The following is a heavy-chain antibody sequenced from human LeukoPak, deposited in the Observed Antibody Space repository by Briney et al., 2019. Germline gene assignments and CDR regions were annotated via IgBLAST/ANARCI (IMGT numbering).Heavy chain of an antibody. Sequence: PSQTLSLTCAVSGGSISSGGYSWSWLRQPPGKGLEWIGYIYHSGSTYYNPSLKSRVTISVDRSKNQFSLKLSSVTAADTAVYYCARLYSGYDRADYWGQGTLVTVSS. D-gene: IGHD5-12*01. CDR1: GGSISSGGYS. CDR2: IYHSGST. J-gene: IGHJ4*02. CDR3: ARLYSGYDRADY. V-gene: IGHV4-30-2*01.